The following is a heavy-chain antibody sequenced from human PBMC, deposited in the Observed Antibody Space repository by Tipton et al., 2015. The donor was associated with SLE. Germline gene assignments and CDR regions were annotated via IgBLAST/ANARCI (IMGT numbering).Heavy chain of an antibody. CDR2: INPSGNS. D-gene: IGHD6-19*01. CDR1: AGSFSGYY. J-gene: IGHJ4*02. V-gene: IGHV4-34*01. CDR3: ARGRLVFPFDY. Sequence: TLSLTCEVSAGSFSGYYWSWIRQSPGKGLEWIGDINPSGNSNQNPSLKSRVSISVETSKKRFSLRLSSVTAADTAVYFCARGRLVFPFDYWGQGTQVTVSS.